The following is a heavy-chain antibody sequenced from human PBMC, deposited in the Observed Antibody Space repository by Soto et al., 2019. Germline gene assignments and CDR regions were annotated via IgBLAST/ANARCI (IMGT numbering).Heavy chain of an antibody. CDR1: GYTFSNYY. CDR2: INPSGGST. Sequence: QVQLVKSGAEVKKPGASVKLSCKTSGYTFSNYYINWVRQVPGQGLQWMGSINPSGGSTSYAQKFQGRDNMTRITCTSTDYTDLSSLSYEDTAVYYCARPQEVSVVPAAPIDYWGQGTLVTVSS. D-gene: IGHD2-2*01. V-gene: IGHV1-46*01. CDR3: ARPQEVSVVPAAPIDY. J-gene: IGHJ4*02.